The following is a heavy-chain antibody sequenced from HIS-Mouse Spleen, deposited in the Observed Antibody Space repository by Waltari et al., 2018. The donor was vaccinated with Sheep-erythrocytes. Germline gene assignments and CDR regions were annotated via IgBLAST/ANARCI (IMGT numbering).Heavy chain of an antibody. D-gene: IGHD3-10*01. J-gene: IGHJ5*02. Sequence: QVQLQESGPGLVKPSQTLSLTCTVSGGSISSGGYYWSWIRQHPGKDLEWIGYIYYRGSTYYNPSLKSRVTISVDTSKNQFSLKLSSVTAADTAVYYCARALIITMVRGVTSNWFDPWGQGTLVTVSS. CDR2: IYYRGST. CDR1: GGSISSGGYY. V-gene: IGHV4-31*03. CDR3: ARALIITMVRGVTSNWFDP.